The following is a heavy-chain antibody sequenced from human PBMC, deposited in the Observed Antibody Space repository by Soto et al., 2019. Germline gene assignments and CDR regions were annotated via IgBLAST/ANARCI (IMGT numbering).Heavy chain of an antibody. CDR1: GFTVYSYA. V-gene: IGHV3-23*01. J-gene: IGHJ6*03. Sequence: PWGSPRLSCAASGFTVYSYAMGWVRQDPGKGLEWVSAISGSGGSTYYADSVKGRFTISRDNSKNTLYLQMNSLRAEDTAVYYCAKPGSDYGGYVYYYYYMDVWGKGTTVTSP. D-gene: IGHD4-17*01. CDR3: AKPGSDYGGYVYYYYYMDV. CDR2: ISGSGGST.